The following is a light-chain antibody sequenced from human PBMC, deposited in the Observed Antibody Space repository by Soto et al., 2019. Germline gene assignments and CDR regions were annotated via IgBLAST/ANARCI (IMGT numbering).Light chain of an antibody. V-gene: IGKV3-15*01. CDR3: QQRSNWPIT. CDR2: SAS. CDR1: QSVNNN. J-gene: IGKJ5*01. Sequence: EIVMTQSPDTLSVSPGERATLSCTASQSVNNNVAWYQQKPGHTPRLLIYSASIGATGTPARFSGSGSGSDFTLTISSLQSEDVAVYYCQQRSNWPITFGQGTRLEIK.